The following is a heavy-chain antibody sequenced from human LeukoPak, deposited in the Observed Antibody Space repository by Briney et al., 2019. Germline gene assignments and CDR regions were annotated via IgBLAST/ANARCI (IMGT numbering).Heavy chain of an antibody. D-gene: IGHD1-26*01. Sequence: GGSLRLSCAASGFTSSSNCMHWVRQAPGKVLVWVSRINEDGSTTNYADSVKGRSTIFRDNAKNTLYLQMNSLRAEDTAVYYCVRDLGGRSGHWGQGTLVTVSS. CDR1: GFTSSSNC. CDR3: VRDLGGRSGH. V-gene: IGHV3-74*01. CDR2: INEDGSTT. J-gene: IGHJ4*02.